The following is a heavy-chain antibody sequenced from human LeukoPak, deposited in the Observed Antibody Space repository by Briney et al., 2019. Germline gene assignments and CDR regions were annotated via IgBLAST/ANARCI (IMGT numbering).Heavy chain of an antibody. CDR2: IYSGGST. V-gene: IGHV3-66*01. J-gene: IGHJ4*02. CDR1: GFTVSSNY. D-gene: IGHD6-13*01. Sequence: PGGSLRLSCAASGFTVSSNYMSWVRQAPGKGLEWVSIIYSGGSTYYADSVKGRFTISRDNSKNTLYLQMNSLRAEDTAVYYCARDGGNIVAAGEFDYWGQGTLVTVSS. CDR3: ARDGGNIVAAGEFDY.